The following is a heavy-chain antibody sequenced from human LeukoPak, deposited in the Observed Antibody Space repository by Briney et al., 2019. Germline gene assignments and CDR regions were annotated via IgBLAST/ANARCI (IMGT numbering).Heavy chain of an antibody. Sequence: SETLSLTCTVSGGSISSGDYYWSWIRQPPGKGLEWIGYIYYSGSTYYNPSLKSRVTISVDRSKSQFSLKLSSVTAADTAVYYCARVGRHNWYFDLWGRGTLVTVSS. CDR2: IYYSGST. J-gene: IGHJ2*01. CDR1: GGSISSGDYY. CDR3: ARVGRHNWYFDL. V-gene: IGHV4-30-4*01.